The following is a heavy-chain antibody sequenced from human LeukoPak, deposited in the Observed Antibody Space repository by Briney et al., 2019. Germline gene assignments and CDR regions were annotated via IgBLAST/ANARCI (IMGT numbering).Heavy chain of an antibody. D-gene: IGHD3-3*01. CDR3: ARGSRFLEWGRRFAP. CDR2: INQDGSEK. J-gene: IGHJ5*02. V-gene: IGHV3-7*01. Sequence: GGSLRLSCAASGFTFSSYWMSWVRQAPGKGLEWVANINQDGSEKYYVDSVKGRFTISRDNAKNSLYLQVNSLRAEDTAVYYCARGSRFLEWGRRFAPWGQGILVTVSS. CDR1: GFTFSSYW.